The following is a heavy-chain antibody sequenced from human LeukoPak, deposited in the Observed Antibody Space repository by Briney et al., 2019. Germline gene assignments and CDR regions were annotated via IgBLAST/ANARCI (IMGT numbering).Heavy chain of an antibody. Sequence: PSETLSLTCAVYGGSSSGYYWSWIRQPPGKGLEWIGEINHSGSTNYNPSLKSRVTISVDTSKNQFSLKLSSVTAADTAVYYCARDRIFGVVRYYYYYGMDVWGQGTTVTVSS. CDR2: INHSGST. J-gene: IGHJ6*02. CDR3: ARDRIFGVVRYYYYYGMDV. V-gene: IGHV4-34*01. CDR1: GGSSSGYY. D-gene: IGHD3-3*01.